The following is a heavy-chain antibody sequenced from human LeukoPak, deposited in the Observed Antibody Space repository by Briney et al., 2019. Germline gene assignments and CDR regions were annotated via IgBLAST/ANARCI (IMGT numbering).Heavy chain of an antibody. J-gene: IGHJ4*02. CDR1: GFTFSSYV. CDR2: ISGSGGNT. V-gene: IGHV3-23*01. D-gene: IGHD3-9*01. Sequence: GGALRVSCAASGFTFSSYVMSWVRQAPRKGLEWVSVISGSGGNTDYADSVKGRFNISRDNSKNTLYLQMNSLRAEDTAVYYCAKYGDILTGYPYYFDYWGQGTLVTVSS. CDR3: AKYGDILTGYPYYFDY.